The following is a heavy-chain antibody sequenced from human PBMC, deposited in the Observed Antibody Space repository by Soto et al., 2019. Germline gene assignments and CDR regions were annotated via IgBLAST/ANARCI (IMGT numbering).Heavy chain of an antibody. Sequence: GASVKVSCKASGGTFSSYAISWVRQAPGQGLEWMGGIIPIFGTANYAQKFQGRVTITADESTGTAYMELSSLRSEDTAVYYCARAAYYYDSSGYSANWFDPWGQGTLVTVSS. CDR1: GGTFSSYA. D-gene: IGHD3-22*01. CDR2: IIPIFGTA. CDR3: ARAAYYYDSSGYSANWFDP. J-gene: IGHJ5*02. V-gene: IGHV1-69*13.